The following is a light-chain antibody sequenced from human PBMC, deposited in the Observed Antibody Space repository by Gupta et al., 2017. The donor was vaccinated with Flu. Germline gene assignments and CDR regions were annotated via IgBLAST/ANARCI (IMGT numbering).Light chain of an antibody. CDR2: DVI. CDR3: RSYTGSSVV. J-gene: IGLJ2*01. CDR1: SNDFGVYNY. Sequence: QSALTHPASVSGSPGQSITISCTGPSNDFGVYNYISWYQVHPGKVPKLLIYDVITRPSGVADRFSGSKSGNTASLTIAGRQAEDEDDYYCRSYTGSSVVFGGGTKLTVL. V-gene: IGLV2-14*03.